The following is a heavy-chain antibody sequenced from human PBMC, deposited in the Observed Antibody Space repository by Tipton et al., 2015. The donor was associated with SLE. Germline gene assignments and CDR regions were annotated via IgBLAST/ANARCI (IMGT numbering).Heavy chain of an antibody. J-gene: IGHJ6*02. CDR2: IYSSGYT. D-gene: IGHD3-10*01. Sequence: TLSLTCTVSGVSISDYYWRWIWQSAGKGLEWIARIYSSGYTNYNPSLRGRVTMSIDTSKNQFSLKMTSVTAADTAVYYCARNVAIMIQGVRDDYNGMEVWGQGTTVTV. CDR3: ARNVAIMIQGVRDDYNGMEV. CDR1: GVSISDYY. V-gene: IGHV4-4*07.